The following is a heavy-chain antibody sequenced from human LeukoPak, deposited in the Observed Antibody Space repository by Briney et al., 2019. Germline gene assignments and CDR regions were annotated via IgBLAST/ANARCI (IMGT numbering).Heavy chain of an antibody. Sequence: GGSLRLSCTASGFTFSTYAMHWVRQAPGKGLEWVAVLSYGGTNKYYADSVKGRFTISRDNSKNTMFLQMNSLRAEDTAVYHCARDRSGYANDAFDFWGQGTMVTVSS. J-gene: IGHJ3*01. CDR3: ARDRSGYANDAFDF. CDR1: GFTFSTYA. CDR2: LSYGGTNK. V-gene: IGHV3-30-3*01. D-gene: IGHD3-3*01.